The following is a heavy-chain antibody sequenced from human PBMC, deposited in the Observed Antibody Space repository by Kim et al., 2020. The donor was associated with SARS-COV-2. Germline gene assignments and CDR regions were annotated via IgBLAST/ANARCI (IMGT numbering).Heavy chain of an antibody. CDR3: ARIAYSSGWFSWFDP. D-gene: IGHD6-19*01. J-gene: IGHJ5*02. Sequence: TSLKTRLTISKDTSKNQVVLTMTNMDPVDTATYYCARIAYSSGWFSWFDPWGQGTLVTVSS. V-gene: IGHV2-70*01.